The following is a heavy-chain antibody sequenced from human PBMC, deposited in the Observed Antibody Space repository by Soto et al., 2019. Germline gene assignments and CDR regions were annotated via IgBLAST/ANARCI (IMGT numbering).Heavy chain of an antibody. CDR3: ARETYGGYDH. V-gene: IGHV3-64*01. Sequence: GGSLRLSCAASGFNFSRYSMHWVRQSPGKGLEYVSMTNSNGESMNYANSVKGRFIISRDNSKNTLYLQMGSLRLEDMGLYYCARETYGGYDHWGQGTMVTVSS. CDR1: GFNFSRYS. CDR2: TNSNGESM. D-gene: IGHD5-12*01. J-gene: IGHJ5*02.